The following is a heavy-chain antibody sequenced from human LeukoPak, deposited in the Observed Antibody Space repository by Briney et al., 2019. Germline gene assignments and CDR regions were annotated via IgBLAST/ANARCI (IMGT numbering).Heavy chain of an antibody. CDR3: AKEGTDSSGYYGYY. CDR1: GFTFSSYA. CDR2: ISGSGGST. Sequence: GGSLRLSCAASGFTFSSYAMGWVRQAPGKGLEWVSAISGSGGSTYYADSVKGRFTISRDNSKNTLYLQMNSLRAEDTAVYYCAKEGTDSSGYYGYYWGQGTLVTVSS. D-gene: IGHD3-22*01. V-gene: IGHV3-23*01. J-gene: IGHJ4*02.